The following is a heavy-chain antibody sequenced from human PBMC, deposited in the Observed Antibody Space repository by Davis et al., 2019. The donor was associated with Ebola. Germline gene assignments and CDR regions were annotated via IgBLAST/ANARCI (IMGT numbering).Heavy chain of an antibody. CDR3: ARGNPIAARPRFDY. V-gene: IGHV3-7*01. J-gene: IGHJ4*02. CDR1: GFTFSSYW. CDR2: IKQDGSEK. Sequence: GESLKISCAASGFTFSSYWMSWVRQAPGKGLEWVANIKQDGSEKYYVDSVKGRFTISRDNAKNSLYLQMNSLRAEDTAVYYCARGNPIAARPRFDYWGQGTLVTVSS. D-gene: IGHD6-6*01.